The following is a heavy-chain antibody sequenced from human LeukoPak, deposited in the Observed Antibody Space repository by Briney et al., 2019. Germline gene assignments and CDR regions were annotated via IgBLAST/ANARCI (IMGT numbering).Heavy chain of an antibody. V-gene: IGHV4-34*01. CDR3: ARDRHMITFGGVVPFDY. Sequence: SETLSLTCTVSGGSISSLYWSWIRQPPGKGLEWIGEINHSGNTNYNPSLKSRVTISVDTSKNQFSLKLSSVTAADTAVYYCARDRHMITFGGVVPFDYWGQGTLVTVSS. D-gene: IGHD3-16*01. J-gene: IGHJ4*02. CDR2: INHSGNT. CDR1: GGSISSLY.